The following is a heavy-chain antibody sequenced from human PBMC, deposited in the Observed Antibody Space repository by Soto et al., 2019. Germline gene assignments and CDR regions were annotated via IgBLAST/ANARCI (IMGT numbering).Heavy chain of an antibody. Sequence: GGSLRLSCAASGFTFDDYGMSWVRQAPGKGLEWVSGINWNGGSTGYADSVKGRFTISRDNAKNSLYLQMNSLRAEDTALYHCARDGRAFWYYDIVARNYYIYVWGQGSTVTGSS. D-gene: IGHD3-9*01. CDR2: INWNGGST. CDR3: ARDGRAFWYYDIVARNYYIYV. CDR1: GFTFDDYG. V-gene: IGHV3-20*01. J-gene: IGHJ6*03.